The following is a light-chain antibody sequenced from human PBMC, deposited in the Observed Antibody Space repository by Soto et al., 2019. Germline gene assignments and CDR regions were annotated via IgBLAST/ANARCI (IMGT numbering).Light chain of an antibody. CDR1: SSNIGAGYD. J-gene: IGLJ3*02. V-gene: IGLV1-40*01. Sequence: QAVVTQPPSVSGAPGQRVTISCTGSSSNIGAGYDVHWYQQLPGTAPKLLIYGNSNRPSGVPDRFSGSKSGTSASLAITGLQAEDEADYYCQSYDSSLNGYWVFGGGTKLTVL. CDR3: QSYDSSLNGYWV. CDR2: GNS.